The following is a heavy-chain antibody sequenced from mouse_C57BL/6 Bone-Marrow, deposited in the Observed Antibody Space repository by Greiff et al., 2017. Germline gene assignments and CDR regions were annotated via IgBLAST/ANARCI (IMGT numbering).Heavy chain of an antibody. Sequence: EVKLVESGGGLVKPGGSLKLSCAASGFTFSSYTMSWVRQTQEKRLEWVATISGGGGNTYYPDSVKGRFTISRDNAKNTLYLQMSSLRSEDTALYYCARKGLLGAMDYWGQGTSVTVSS. V-gene: IGHV5-9*01. CDR1: GFTFSSYT. D-gene: IGHD1-1*01. J-gene: IGHJ4*01. CDR3: ARKGLLGAMDY. CDR2: ISGGGGNT.